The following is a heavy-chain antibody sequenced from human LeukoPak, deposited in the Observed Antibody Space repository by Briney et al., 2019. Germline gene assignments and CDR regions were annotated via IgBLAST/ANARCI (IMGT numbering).Heavy chain of an antibody. Sequence: GGSLRLSCAASGFAFSFYAMSWLRQPPGKGLEWVSTINANSVTTSYAASVRGRFTISRDNAKNSLYLQMNSLRAEDTAVYYCARGYCSGGSCYLNAFDIWGQGTMVTVSS. D-gene: IGHD2-15*01. J-gene: IGHJ3*02. CDR3: ARGYCSGGSCYLNAFDI. CDR1: GFAFSFYA. CDR2: INANSVTT. V-gene: IGHV3-23*01.